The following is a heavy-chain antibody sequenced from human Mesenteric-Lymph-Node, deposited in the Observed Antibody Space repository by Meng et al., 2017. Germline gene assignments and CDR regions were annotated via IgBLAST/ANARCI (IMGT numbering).Heavy chain of an antibody. V-gene: IGHV7-4-1*02. CDR1: GYIFGRYA. J-gene: IGHJ4*02. CDR2: INTNTGDP. Sequence: QGQLLPSGLSLKRPGASLTVSCKASGYIFGRYAMSWVRQAPGQGLEWMGWINTNTGDPTSAQAFRGRFVFSVDKSVSTAHLQIRSLKAEDTAVYYCAREGDFGLVAGGFDYWGQGTLVTVSS. D-gene: IGHD3/OR15-3a*01. CDR3: AREGDFGLVAGGFDY.